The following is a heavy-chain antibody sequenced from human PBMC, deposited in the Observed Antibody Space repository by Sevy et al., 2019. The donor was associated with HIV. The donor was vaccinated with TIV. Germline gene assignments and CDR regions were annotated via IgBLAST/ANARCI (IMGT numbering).Heavy chain of an antibody. CDR2: ISSSGSTI. Sequence: GGCLRLSCAASGFTFSSYEMNWVRQAPGKGLEWVSYISSSGSTIYYADSVKGRFTISRDNAKNSLYLQMNSLRAEDTAVYYCARITRIYDYYGSWFDPWGQGTLVTVSS. CDR1: GFTFSSYE. CDR3: ARITRIYDYYGSWFDP. D-gene: IGHD3-10*01. V-gene: IGHV3-48*03. J-gene: IGHJ5*02.